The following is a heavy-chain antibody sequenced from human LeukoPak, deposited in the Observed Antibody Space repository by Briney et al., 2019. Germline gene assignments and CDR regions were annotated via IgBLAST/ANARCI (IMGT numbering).Heavy chain of an antibody. CDR3: ARIPKYYYDSSGYYYDDY. CDR1: GFTVSSNY. V-gene: IGHV3-66*01. CDR2: IYSGGST. Sequence: PGGSLRLSCAASGFTVSSNYMSWVRQAPGKGLEWVSVIYSGGSTYYADSVKGRFTISRDNSKNTLYLQMNSLRAEDTAVYYCARIPKYYYDSSGYYYDDYWGQGTLVTVSS. D-gene: IGHD3-22*01. J-gene: IGHJ4*02.